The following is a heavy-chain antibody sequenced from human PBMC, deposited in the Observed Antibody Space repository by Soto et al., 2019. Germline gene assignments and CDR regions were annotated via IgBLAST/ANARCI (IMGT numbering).Heavy chain of an antibody. D-gene: IGHD3-10*01. CDR3: AINYGAGAVFEY. J-gene: IGHJ4*02. CDR2: ISYDGSNK. V-gene: IGHV3-30-3*01. Sequence: QVQLVESGGGVVQPGRSLRLSCAASGFTFSSYAMHWVRQAPGQGLEWVAVISYDGSNKDYADYVMGRFTISRDNSKNTLYLQMNSLRGEDTAVYFCAINYGAGAVFEYWGQGTRVTVSS. CDR1: GFTFSSYA.